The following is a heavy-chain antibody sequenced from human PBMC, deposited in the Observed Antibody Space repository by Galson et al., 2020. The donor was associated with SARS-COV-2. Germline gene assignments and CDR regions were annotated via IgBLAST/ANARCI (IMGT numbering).Heavy chain of an antibody. CDR2: IGTAGYT. CDR3: ARAKYSSGWYYYYGMDV. J-gene: IGHJ6*02. CDR1: GFTFSSYA. D-gene: IGHD6-19*01. Sequence: GGSLRLSCAASGFTFSSYAMHWVRQATGKGLEWVSAIGTAGYTYYPGSVKGRFTITRENAKNSLYLQMNSVRAGDTTLYYCARAKYSSGWYYYYGMDVWGQGTTVTVSS. V-gene: IGHV3-13*01.